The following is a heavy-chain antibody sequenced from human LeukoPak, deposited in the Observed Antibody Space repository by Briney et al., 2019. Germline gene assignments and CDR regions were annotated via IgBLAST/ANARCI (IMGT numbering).Heavy chain of an antibody. J-gene: IGHJ4*01. CDR3: ARGLYNNGWYYFDY. Sequence: GGSLRLSCAASGFTFRANGMHWVRQAPGKGLEWVAFISYDGVNKSYVDSVKGRFSISSDISKSTLYLQMNSLRAEDTAVYHCARGLYNNGWYYFDYWGHGTLVTVSS. D-gene: IGHD6-19*01. V-gene: IGHV3-30*12. CDR1: GFTFRANG. CDR2: ISYDGVNK.